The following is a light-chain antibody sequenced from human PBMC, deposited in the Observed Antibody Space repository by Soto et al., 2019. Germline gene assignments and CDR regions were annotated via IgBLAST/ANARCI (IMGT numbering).Light chain of an antibody. V-gene: IGKV1-9*01. J-gene: IGKJ2*01. CDR3: QQLNSYPYT. CDR1: QGISSY. CDR2: AAS. Sequence: DIQLTQSPSFLSASVGDRVTITCRASQGISSYLAWYQQKPGKAPKLLIYAASTLQSGVPSRFSGSGSGTEFTLPISSLQPEDFATYDCQQLNSYPYTFGQGTKLEIK.